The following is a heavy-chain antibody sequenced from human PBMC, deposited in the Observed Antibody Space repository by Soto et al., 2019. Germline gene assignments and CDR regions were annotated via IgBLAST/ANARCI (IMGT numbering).Heavy chain of an antibody. CDR2: ISGDGTRT. Sequence: PXGSLRLSFVGSGFIFSDEWMHWVRQAPGKGLVWVSRISGDGTRTNYADLVNGRFTISRDNARNTLYLQMSSLRVEDTAVYYCARRLPAAGTFGNWGQGTLVTAPQ. J-gene: IGHJ4*02. V-gene: IGHV3-74*01. D-gene: IGHD2-2*01. CDR1: GFIFSDEW. CDR3: ARRLPAAGTFGN.